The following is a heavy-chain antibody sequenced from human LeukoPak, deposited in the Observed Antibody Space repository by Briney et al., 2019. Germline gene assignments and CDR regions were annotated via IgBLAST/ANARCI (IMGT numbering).Heavy chain of an antibody. Sequence: PSETLSLTCTVSGGSISSSSYYWGWIRQPPEKGLEWIGSIYYSGSTYYNPPLKSRVTISVDTFKNQFSLKLSSVTAADTAVYYCARHPLYPYYYYYMDVWGKGTTVTVSS. CDR1: GGSISSSSYY. J-gene: IGHJ6*03. CDR2: IYYSGST. V-gene: IGHV4-39*01. D-gene: IGHD2-2*02. CDR3: ARHPLYPYYYYYMDV.